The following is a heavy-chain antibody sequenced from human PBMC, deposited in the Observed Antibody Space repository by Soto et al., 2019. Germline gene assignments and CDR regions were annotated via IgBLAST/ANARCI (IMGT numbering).Heavy chain of an antibody. J-gene: IGHJ4*02. V-gene: IGHV2-5*02. CDR2: IYWDDDK. CDR1: GFSLRDSGMG. Sequence: QITLKESGPTLVKPTQTLTLTCSFSGFSLRDSGMGVGWIRQPPGKALEWLALIYWDDDKRYSPSLKSRLTITQDPSHNQVFLTMTNMDPVHTATYYCARKRTDYSGLAYCGQGTLFTVSS. D-gene: IGHD4-4*01. CDR3: ARKRTDYSGLAY.